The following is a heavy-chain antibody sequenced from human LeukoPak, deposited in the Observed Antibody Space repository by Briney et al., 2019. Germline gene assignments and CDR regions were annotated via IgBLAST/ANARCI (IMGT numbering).Heavy chain of an antibody. J-gene: IGHJ4*02. CDR3: AKDMGYSSSWYSFDY. V-gene: IGHV3-23*01. CDR1: GFTFSSYA. CDR2: ISGSGGST. Sequence: PGGSLRLSCAASGFTFSSYAMSWVRQAPGKGLEWVSAISGSGGSTYYADSVKGRFTISRDNSKNTLYLQMSSLRAEDTAVYYCAKDMGYSSSWYSFDYWGQGTLVTVSS. D-gene: IGHD6-13*01.